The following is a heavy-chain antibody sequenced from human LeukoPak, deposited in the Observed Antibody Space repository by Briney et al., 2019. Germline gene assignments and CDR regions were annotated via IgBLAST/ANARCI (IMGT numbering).Heavy chain of an antibody. Sequence: ASVKVSCKASGYSFAGYGISWVRQAPGQGLEWVGWISTYSGNTNYAHNLQGRITVTTETSTSTAYMELRSLRSDDTAVYYCARVGAAPGHFDYWGQGTQLTVSS. CDR3: ARVGAAPGHFDY. V-gene: IGHV1-18*01. CDR2: ISTYSGNT. D-gene: IGHD6-13*01. CDR1: GYSFAGYG. J-gene: IGHJ4*02.